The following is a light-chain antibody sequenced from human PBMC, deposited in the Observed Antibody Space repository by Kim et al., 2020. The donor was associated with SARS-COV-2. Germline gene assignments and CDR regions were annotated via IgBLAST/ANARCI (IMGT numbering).Light chain of an antibody. J-gene: IGKJ1*01. Sequence: SPGERSTLSCGASHSVSSSYLAWYQQKPGLAPRLLIYDISRRATGIPDRFSGSGSATDFILTISRLEPEDFAVYYCQQYGTSPCTFGQGTKVDIK. CDR3: QQYGTSPCT. V-gene: IGKV3D-20*01. CDR2: DIS. CDR1: HSVSSSY.